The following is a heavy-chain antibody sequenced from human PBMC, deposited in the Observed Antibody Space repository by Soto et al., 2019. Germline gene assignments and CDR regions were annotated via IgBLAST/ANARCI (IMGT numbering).Heavy chain of an antibody. CDR2: IIPIFGTA. D-gene: IGHD2-8*01. CDR3: ARDKLPYAGGNGMDV. J-gene: IGHJ6*02. Sequence: SVKVSCKASGGTFSSYAISWVRQAPGQGLEWMGGIIPIFGTANYAQKFQGRVTITADESTSTAYMELSSLRSEDTAVYYCARDKLPYAGGNGMDVWGQGTTVTVSS. V-gene: IGHV1-69*13. CDR1: GGTFSSYA.